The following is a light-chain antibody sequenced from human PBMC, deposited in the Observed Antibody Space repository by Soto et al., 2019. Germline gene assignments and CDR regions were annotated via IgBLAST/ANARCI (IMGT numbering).Light chain of an antibody. CDR3: SHHFSTPPA. CDR1: PSVLYISNNKNY. J-gene: IGKJ4*02. Sequence: DIVMTQSPDTLAVSLGERAPINCKSSPSVLYISNNKNYLTWYQQKTGQPNRLLIYWASTRESGVPDRFSGSGSCTDFALISSRLQAEDVAVYYCSHHFSTPPAFGGGTKVEI. CDR2: WAS. V-gene: IGKV4-1*01.